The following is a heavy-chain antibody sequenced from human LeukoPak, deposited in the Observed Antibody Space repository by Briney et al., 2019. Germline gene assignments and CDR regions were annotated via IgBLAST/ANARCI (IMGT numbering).Heavy chain of an antibody. CDR2: ISGSGGST. CDR3: AKAPDIVVVPAAIS. CDR1: GFTLSSYA. D-gene: IGHD2-2*01. J-gene: IGHJ5*02. V-gene: IGHV3-23*01. Sequence: QPGGSLRLSCAASGFTLSSYAMSWVRQAPGKGLEWVSAISGSGGSTYYADSVKGRFTISRDNSKNTLYLQMNSLRAEDTAVYYCAKAPDIVVVPAAISWGQGTLVTVSS.